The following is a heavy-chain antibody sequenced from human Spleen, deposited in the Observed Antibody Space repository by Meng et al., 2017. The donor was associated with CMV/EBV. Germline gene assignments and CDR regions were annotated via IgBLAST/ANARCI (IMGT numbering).Heavy chain of an antibody. CDR1: GGSLSGCY. Sequence: SETLSLTCAVFGGSLSGCYWSWIRQSPGKGLEWIGEINHSGSTNYNPSLKSRVTISVDTSKNQFSLKLSSVTAADTAVYYCARGETVVVVPDYYYGMDVWGQGTTVTVSS. D-gene: IGHD2-2*01. CDR2: INHSGST. J-gene: IGHJ6*02. CDR3: ARGETVVVVPDYYYGMDV. V-gene: IGHV4-34*01.